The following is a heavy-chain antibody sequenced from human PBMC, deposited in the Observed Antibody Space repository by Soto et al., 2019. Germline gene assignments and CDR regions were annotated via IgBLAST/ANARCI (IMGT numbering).Heavy chain of an antibody. CDR3: ARVYDSSGYYYTPGY. CDR2: INAGNGNT. V-gene: IGHV1-3*01. Sequence: QVQLVQSGAEVKKPGASVKVSCKASGYTFTSYAMHWVRQAPGQRLEWMGWINAGNGNTKYSQKFQGRVTITRDTSASTAYMELSSLRSEDTAVYYCARVYDSSGYYYTPGYWGQGTLVTVSS. J-gene: IGHJ4*02. D-gene: IGHD3-22*01. CDR1: GYTFTSYA.